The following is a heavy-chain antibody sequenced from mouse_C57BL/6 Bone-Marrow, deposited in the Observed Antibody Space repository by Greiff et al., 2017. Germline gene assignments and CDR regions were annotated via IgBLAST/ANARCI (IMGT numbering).Heavy chain of an antibody. V-gene: IGHV2-4*01. J-gene: IGHJ1*03. D-gene: IGHD2-4*01. Sequence: QVQLKESGPGLVQPSQSLSITCTVSGFSLTSYGVHWVRQPPGKGLEWLGVIWSGGSTDYNAAFISRLSISKDNSKSQVFFKMNSLQADDTAIYYCAKKGGDYDVDWYFDVWGTGTTVTVSS. CDR3: AKKGGDYDVDWYFDV. CDR2: IWSGGST. CDR1: GFSLTSYG.